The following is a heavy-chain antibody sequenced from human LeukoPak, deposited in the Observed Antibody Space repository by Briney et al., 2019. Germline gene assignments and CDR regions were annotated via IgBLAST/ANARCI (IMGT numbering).Heavy chain of an antibody. D-gene: IGHD2-2*03. CDR3: ASQFGYCSSTSCGVEIDY. J-gene: IGHJ4*02. Sequence: GSVKDSFMSCGYTFTSYAMHWVRQAPGQRLEWMGWINAGNGNTKYSQKFQGRVTITRDTSASTAYMELSSLRSEDTAVYYCASQFGYCSSTSCGVEIDYWGQGTLVTVSS. CDR1: GYTFTSYA. V-gene: IGHV1-3*01. CDR2: INAGNGNT.